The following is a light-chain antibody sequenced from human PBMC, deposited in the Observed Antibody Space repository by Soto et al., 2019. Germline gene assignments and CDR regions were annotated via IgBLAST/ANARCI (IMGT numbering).Light chain of an antibody. CDR1: TSNIGSGYD. V-gene: IGLV1-40*01. J-gene: IGLJ1*01. Sequence: QSVLTQPPSVSGAPGQGVTISCTGSTSNIGSGYDVHWYQQVPGLAPKLLIYANINRPSGVPDRFSGSKSGTSASLAITGLQAEDEADYYCFSYANSRTWGDVFGTGTKLTVL. CDR3: FSYANSRTWGDV. CDR2: ANI.